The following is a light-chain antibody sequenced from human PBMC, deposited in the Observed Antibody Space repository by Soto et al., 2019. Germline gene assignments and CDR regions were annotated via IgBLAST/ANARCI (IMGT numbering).Light chain of an antibody. Sequence: DIQMTQSPSTLSGSVGDRVTITCRASQTISSGLAWYQQKPGKAPKLLIYKSSTLKSGVPSRFSGSGSGTEFTLTISSLQTDDFATYYCQHYNRYSEACGQGTKVEL. CDR1: QTISSG. CDR2: KSS. CDR3: QHYNRYSEA. V-gene: IGKV1-5*03. J-gene: IGKJ1*01.